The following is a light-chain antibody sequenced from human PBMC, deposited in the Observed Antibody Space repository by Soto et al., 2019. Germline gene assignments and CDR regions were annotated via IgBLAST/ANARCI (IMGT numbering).Light chain of an antibody. Sequence: QSVLTQPPSASGTPGQRVTISCSGSSSNIGGNTVNWYQQLPGTAPKVIVYEGIKRPSGVSDRFSGSTSGSTASLTISGLQAEYEAEYYCCSYVGATNYVFGSGTKVTVL. J-gene: IGLJ1*01. CDR3: CSYVGATNYV. V-gene: IGLV1-44*01. CDR1: SSNIGGNT. CDR2: EGI.